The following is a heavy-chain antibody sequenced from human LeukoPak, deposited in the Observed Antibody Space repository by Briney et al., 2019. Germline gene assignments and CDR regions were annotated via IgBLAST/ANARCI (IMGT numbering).Heavy chain of an antibody. CDR2: IYTSGST. CDR3: ARDAPLYCSSTSCPVYWYFDL. CDR1: GGSISSYY. V-gene: IGHV4-4*07. D-gene: IGHD2-2*01. J-gene: IGHJ2*01. Sequence: KPSETLSLTCTVSGGSISSYYWSWIRPPAGKGLDWIGRIYTSGSTNYNPSLRSRVTMSVDTSKNQFSLKLSSVTAADTAVYYCARDAPLYCSSTSCPVYWYFDLWGRGTLVTVSS.